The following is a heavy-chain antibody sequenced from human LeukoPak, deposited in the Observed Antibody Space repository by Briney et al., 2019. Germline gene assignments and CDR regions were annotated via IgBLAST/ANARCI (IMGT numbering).Heavy chain of an antibody. CDR1: GFTFSNYG. CDR3: AKVPQWSSFRFFDH. Sequence: GGSLRLSCAAYGFTFSNYGMSWVRQAPGKGLEWVSGISGSGRSTYYADSVKGRFTISRDNSKNTVYLQMNSLRAEDTAVYYCAKVPQWSSFRFFDHWGQGTLVTVSS. V-gene: IGHV3-23*01. J-gene: IGHJ4*02. CDR2: ISGSGRST. D-gene: IGHD6-13*01.